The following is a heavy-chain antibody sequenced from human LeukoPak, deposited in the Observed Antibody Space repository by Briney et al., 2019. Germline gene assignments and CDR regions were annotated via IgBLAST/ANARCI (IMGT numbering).Heavy chain of an antibody. CDR1: GYTFTSYY. V-gene: IGHV1-46*01. Sequence: GASVKVSCKASGYTFTSYYMHWVRQAPGQGLEWMGIINPSGGSTSYAQKFQGRVTMTRDMSTSTVYMELSSLRSEDTAVYYCARDLHYGSSGYYAGDKMFDYWGQGTLVTVSS. CDR3: ARDLHYGSSGYYAGDKMFDY. D-gene: IGHD3-22*01. CDR2: INPSGGST. J-gene: IGHJ4*02.